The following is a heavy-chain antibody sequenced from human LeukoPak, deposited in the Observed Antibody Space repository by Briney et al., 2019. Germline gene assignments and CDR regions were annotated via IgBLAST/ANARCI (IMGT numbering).Heavy chain of an antibody. CDR2: ISGSGVST. D-gene: IGHD2-15*01. CDR3: AKHSHNCSAPYYEVQLDY. J-gene: IGHJ4*02. V-gene: IGHV3-23*01. Sequence: PGGSLRLSCAASGFTFRTSGMTWVRQAPGKGLEWVSAISGSGVSTYYANSVKGRSTISRDNSKNTVYLQMNSLRAEDTAIYYCAKHSHNCSAPYYEVQLDYWGQGTLVTVSS. CDR1: GFTFRTSG.